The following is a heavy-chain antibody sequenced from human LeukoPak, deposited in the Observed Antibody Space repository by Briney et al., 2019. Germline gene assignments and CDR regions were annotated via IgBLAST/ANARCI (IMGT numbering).Heavy chain of an antibody. CDR2: IYYSGST. J-gene: IGHJ4*02. CDR1: GGSISSYY. V-gene: IGHV4-59*01. CDR3: ARGLDYGGNSDY. Sequence: SETLSLTCTVSGGSISSYYWSWIRQPPGKGREWIGYIYYSGSTNYNPSLKSRVTISVDTSKNQFSLKLSSVTAADTAVYYCARGLDYGGNSDYWGQGTLVTVSS. D-gene: IGHD4-23*01.